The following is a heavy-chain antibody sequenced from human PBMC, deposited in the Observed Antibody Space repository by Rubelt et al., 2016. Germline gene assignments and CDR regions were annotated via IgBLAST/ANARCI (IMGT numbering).Heavy chain of an antibody. CDR2: IYYSGNV. J-gene: IGHJ4*02. CDR1: GGSISNYY. CDR3: ARHTDSGKGGPDHIDS. V-gene: IGHV4-59*08. Sequence: ESGPGLVKPSETLSLTCTVSGGSISNYYWSWIRQPPGDGLEWIGYIYYSGNVKYNPSLKSRVTISLATSKNQFSLNLSSVTAADTAVYFCARHTDSGKGGPDHIDSWGTGALVTVSS. D-gene: IGHD2-21*02.